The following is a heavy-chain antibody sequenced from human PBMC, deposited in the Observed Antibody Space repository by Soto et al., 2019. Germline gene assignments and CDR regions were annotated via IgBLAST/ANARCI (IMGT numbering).Heavy chain of an antibody. Sequence: QVQLVESGGGVVQPGRSLRLSCVASGLTFSSFGMHWVRQTPDKGLEWVAVIWYDGSNKYYAESVKGRFTISIDNSKNTLYLQMDSLRPEDTAVYYCAGKDSLDYWGQGTLVTVSS. CDR2: IWYDGSNK. D-gene: IGHD2-15*01. J-gene: IGHJ4*02. CDR1: GLTFSSFG. CDR3: AGKDSLDY. V-gene: IGHV3-33*01.